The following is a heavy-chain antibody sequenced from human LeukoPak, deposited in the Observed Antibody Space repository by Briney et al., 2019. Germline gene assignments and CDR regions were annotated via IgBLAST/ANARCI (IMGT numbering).Heavy chain of an antibody. J-gene: IGHJ6*02. CDR1: GYTFTSYG. Sequence: ASVKVSCKASGYTFTSYGISWVRQAPGQGLEWMGWISAYNGNTNYAQKPQGRVTMTTDTSTSTAYMELRSLRSDDTAVYYCARAAAGESAHYYYYGMDVWGQGTTVTVSS. CDR2: ISAYNGNT. D-gene: IGHD6-25*01. CDR3: ARAAAGESAHYYYYGMDV. V-gene: IGHV1-18*01.